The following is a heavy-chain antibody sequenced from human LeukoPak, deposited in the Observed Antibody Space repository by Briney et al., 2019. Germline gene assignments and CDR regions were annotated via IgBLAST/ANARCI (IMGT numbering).Heavy chain of an antibody. D-gene: IGHD2/OR15-2a*01. V-gene: IGHV3-74*01. CDR3: ARAGEYEAFDY. CDR2: INSDGSST. CDR1: GFTFSSYW. J-gene: IGHJ4*02. Sequence: PGGSLRLSCAASGFTFSSYWMHWVRQAPGKGLVRVSRINSDGSSTSYADSVKGRFTISRDNAKNTLYLQMNSLRAEDTAVYYCARAGEYEAFDYWGQGTLVTVSS.